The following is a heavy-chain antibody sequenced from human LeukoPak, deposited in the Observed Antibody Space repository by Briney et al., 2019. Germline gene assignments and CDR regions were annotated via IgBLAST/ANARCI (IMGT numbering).Heavy chain of an antibody. J-gene: IGHJ3*02. V-gene: IGHV4-31*03. CDR1: GGSISSGGYY. CDR3: ARGAYDSSGYSHAFDI. D-gene: IGHD3-22*01. CDR2: IYYSGST. Sequence: SETLSLTCTVSGGSISSGGYYWSWIRQHPGKGLEWIGYIYYSGSTYYNPSLKSRVTISVDTSKNQFSLKLSSVTAADTAVYYCARGAYDSSGYSHAFDIWGQGTMVTVSS.